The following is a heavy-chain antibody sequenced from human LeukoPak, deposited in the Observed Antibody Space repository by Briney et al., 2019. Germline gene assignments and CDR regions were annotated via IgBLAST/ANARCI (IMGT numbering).Heavy chain of an antibody. Sequence: GVSLRLSCAASGFTFSSYAMSWVRQAPGKGLEWVSAISGSGGSTYYADSVKGRFTISRDNSKNTLYLQMNSLRAEDTAVYYCAKDHPRIAVADDAFDIWGQGTMVTVSS. CDR1: GFTFSSYA. D-gene: IGHD6-19*01. J-gene: IGHJ3*02. CDR2: ISGSGGST. CDR3: AKDHPRIAVADDAFDI. V-gene: IGHV3-23*01.